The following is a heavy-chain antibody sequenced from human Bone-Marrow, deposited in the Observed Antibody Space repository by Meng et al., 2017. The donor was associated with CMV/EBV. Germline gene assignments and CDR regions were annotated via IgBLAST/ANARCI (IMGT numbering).Heavy chain of an antibody. CDR2: ISRSSSYI. CDR1: GFTFSSYS. V-gene: IGHV3-21*04. J-gene: IGHJ4*02. Sequence: GESLKISCAASGFTFSSYSMNWVRQAPGKGLEWVSFISRSSSYIYNADSVKGRFTISRDNAKNTLYLQMNSLRAEDTAVYYCARVDGDFWSGYFCDYWGQGTLVTVYS. CDR3: ARVDGDFWSGYFCDY. D-gene: IGHD3-3*01.